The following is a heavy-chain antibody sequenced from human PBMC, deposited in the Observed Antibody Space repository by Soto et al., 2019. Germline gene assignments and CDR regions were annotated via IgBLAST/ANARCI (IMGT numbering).Heavy chain of an antibody. D-gene: IGHD1-1*01. Sequence: GGSLRLSCAASGFSFSTYVMTWVRQAPGEGLEWVSAINAGGGTYYADSVKGRFTISRDNSKNTFYLHMNSLRAEDTAVYYCAKKLAVRPPYYGMDVWGQGTTVTVSS. CDR1: GFSFSTYV. V-gene: IGHV3-23*01. CDR3: AKKLAVRPPYYGMDV. CDR2: INAGGGT. J-gene: IGHJ6*02.